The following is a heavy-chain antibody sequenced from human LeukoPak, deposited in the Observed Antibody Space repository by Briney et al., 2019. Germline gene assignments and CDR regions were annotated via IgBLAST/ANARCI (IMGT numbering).Heavy chain of an antibody. CDR3: ARGGRGSSWTHGY. J-gene: IGHJ4*02. CDR1: GGSISSYY. Sequence: NSSETLSLTCTVSGGSISSYYWSWIRQPPGKGLEWIGEINHSGSTNYNPSLKSRVTISVDTSKNQFSLKLSSVTAADTAVYYCARGGRGSSWTHGYWGQGTLVTVSS. D-gene: IGHD6-13*01. CDR2: INHSGST. V-gene: IGHV4-34*01.